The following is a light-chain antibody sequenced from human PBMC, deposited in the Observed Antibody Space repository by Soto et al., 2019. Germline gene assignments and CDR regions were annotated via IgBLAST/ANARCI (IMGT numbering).Light chain of an antibody. CDR1: PGVIRTY. Sequence: PGERANLSCSASPGVIRTYLAWYQQKPGQAPRLLIYGASSSATGIPDRFSGSGSGTDFTLTTIRLEPEDFAVYYCQQYRSSPPYTFGQGTKLDIK. J-gene: IGKJ2*01. V-gene: IGKV3-20*01. CDR3: QQYRSSPPYT. CDR2: GAS.